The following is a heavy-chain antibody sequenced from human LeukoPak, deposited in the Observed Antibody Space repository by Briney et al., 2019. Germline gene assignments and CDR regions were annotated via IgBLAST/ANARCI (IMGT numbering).Heavy chain of an antibody. CDR1: GFTFSSYW. Sequence: GSLRLSCAASGFTFSSYWMSWIRQAPGKGLEWVANIKEDGSEKYYVDAVKGRFTISRDNAKSSLSLQMNSLRVEDTAIYYCARDVRFLEWLLYDYYYYGMDVWGQGTTVTVSS. J-gene: IGHJ6*02. CDR3: ARDVRFLEWLLYDYYYYGMDV. D-gene: IGHD3-3*01. CDR2: IKEDGSEK. V-gene: IGHV3-7*01.